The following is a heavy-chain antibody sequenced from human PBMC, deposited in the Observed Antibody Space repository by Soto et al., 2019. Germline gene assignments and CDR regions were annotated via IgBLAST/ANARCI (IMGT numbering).Heavy chain of an antibody. D-gene: IGHD2-21*01. Sequence: SSVKVACKASGGTFSSYAISWVRQAPGQRPEWMGGIIPIFGTANYAQKCRGKVTITADESTSTAYMELSRLRSEDTAVYYYEKLAYCGVECFLLGAFYIWAQGTRVTVSS. CDR1: GGTFSSYA. J-gene: IGHJ3*02. V-gene: IGHV1-69*13. CDR2: IIPIFGTA. CDR3: EKLAYCGVECFLLGAFYI.